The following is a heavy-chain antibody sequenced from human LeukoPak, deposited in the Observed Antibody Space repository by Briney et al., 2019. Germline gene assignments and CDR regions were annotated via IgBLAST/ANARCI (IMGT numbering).Heavy chain of an antibody. D-gene: IGHD2-8*01. CDR2: ISSSSSTI. V-gene: IGHV3-48*04. Sequence: QPGGSLRLSCAASGFTFSSYSMNWVRQAPGKGLEWVSYISSSSSTIYYADSVKGRFTISRDNAKNSLYLQMNSLRAEDTAVYYCARDRTRDAFDIWGQGTMVTVSS. CDR3: ARDRTRDAFDI. CDR1: GFTFSSYS. J-gene: IGHJ3*02.